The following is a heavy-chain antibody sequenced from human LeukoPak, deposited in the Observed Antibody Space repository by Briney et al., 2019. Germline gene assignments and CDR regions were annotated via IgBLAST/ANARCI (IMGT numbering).Heavy chain of an antibody. J-gene: IGHJ4*02. D-gene: IGHD3-10*01. CDR2: ISYDGSNK. CDR1: GFTFSSYG. V-gene: IGHV3-30*18. CDR3: AKTLYGSGRGVDY. Sequence: PGRSLRLSCAASGFTFSSYGMHWVRQAPGKGLEWVAVISYDGSNKYYADSVRGRFTTSRDNSKNELYLQMNSLRAEDTAVYYCAKTLYGSGRGVDYWGQGTLVTVSS.